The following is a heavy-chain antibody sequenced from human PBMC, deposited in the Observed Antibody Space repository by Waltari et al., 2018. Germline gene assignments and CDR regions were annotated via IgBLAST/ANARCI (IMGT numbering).Heavy chain of an antibody. J-gene: IGHJ5*01. V-gene: IGHV3-21*01. CDR2: IISNSLYK. CDR1: GFTSSHYT. CDR3: ARELYRALGDS. D-gene: IGHD3-16*02. Sequence: ELPSRECGGCVVKTAGCLGLSCAASGFTSSHYTMDCVRQAPGKGLEWVSSIISNSLYKYYADSVRGRFNISRDHVKNSMFLQMNSLGAEDTAVYYCARELYRALGDSWGQGSQVTVSS.